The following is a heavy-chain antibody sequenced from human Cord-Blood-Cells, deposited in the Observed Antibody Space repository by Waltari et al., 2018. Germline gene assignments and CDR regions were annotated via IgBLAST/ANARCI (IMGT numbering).Heavy chain of an antibody. Sequence: QVQLVESGGGVVQPGRSLRLSCAASGFTFSSYAMHWVRQAPGKGLEWVAVISYDGSKKYYADSVKGRFTISRDNSKNTLYLQMNSLRAEDTAVYYCARVNLSHGIAALDYWGQGTLVTVSS. J-gene: IGHJ4*02. CDR3: ARVNLSHGIAALDY. CDR2: ISYDGSKK. V-gene: IGHV3-30-3*01. CDR1: GFTFSSYA. D-gene: IGHD6-6*01.